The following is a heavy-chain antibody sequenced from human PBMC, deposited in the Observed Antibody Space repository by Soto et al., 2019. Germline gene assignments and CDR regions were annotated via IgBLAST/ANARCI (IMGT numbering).Heavy chain of an antibody. CDR2: ISAYNGNT. V-gene: IGHV1-18*01. Sequence: ASVKVSCKASGYTFTSYGISWVRQAPGQGLEWMGWISAYNGNTNYAQKLQGRVTMTTDTSTSTAYMELRSLRSDDTAVYYCARDQWDYDFWSGYYNRDYYYGMDVWGQGTTVTVSS. J-gene: IGHJ6*02. D-gene: IGHD3-3*01. CDR1: GYTFTSYG. CDR3: ARDQWDYDFWSGYYNRDYYYGMDV.